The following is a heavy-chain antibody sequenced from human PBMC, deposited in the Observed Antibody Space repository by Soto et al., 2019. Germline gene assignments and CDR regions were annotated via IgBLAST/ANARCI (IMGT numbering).Heavy chain of an antibody. J-gene: IGHJ6*04. CDR1: GFSLYTGGVG. Sequence: QITLKESSPTLVKPTQTLTLTCSFSGFSLYTGGVGVGWIRQPPGKALEWLALLYWDDTRRYNPSLKNTLTVAKDTSEDQLVLTVTVMGPVDTGTYFCAHYTTDTYFDVWGKGATFSVSS. CDR2: LYWDDTR. D-gene: IGHD1-1*01. V-gene: IGHV2-5*02. CDR3: AHYTTDTYFDV.